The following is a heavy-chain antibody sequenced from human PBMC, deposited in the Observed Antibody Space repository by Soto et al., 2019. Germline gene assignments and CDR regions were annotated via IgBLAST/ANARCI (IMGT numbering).Heavy chain of an antibody. D-gene: IGHD3-22*01. J-gene: IGHJ6*02. CDR2: IWYDGSNK. CDR1: GFTFSSYG. V-gene: IGHV3-33*01. CDR3: ARDQYDSSGYYWWGSGYYYGMDV. Sequence: QVQLVESGGGVVQPGRSLRLSCAASGFTFSSYGMHWVRQAPGKGLEWVAVIWYDGSNKYYADSVKGRFTISRDNSKNTLYLQMNSLRAEDTAVYYCARDQYDSSGYYWWGSGYYYGMDVWGQGTTVTVSS.